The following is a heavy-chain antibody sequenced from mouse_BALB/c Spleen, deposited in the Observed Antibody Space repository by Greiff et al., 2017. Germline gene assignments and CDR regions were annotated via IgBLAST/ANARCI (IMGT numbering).Heavy chain of an antibody. J-gene: IGHJ4*01. V-gene: IGHV1S29*02. CDR1: GYTFTDYN. CDR3: ARWLRRGYYAMDY. Sequence: EVQRVESGPELVKPGASVKISCKASGYTFTDYNMHWVKQSHGKSLEWIGYIYPYNGGTGYNQKFKSKATLTVDNSSSTAYMELRSLTSEDSAVYYCARWLRRGYYAMDYWGQGTSVTVSS. CDR2: IYPYNGGT. D-gene: IGHD2-2*01.